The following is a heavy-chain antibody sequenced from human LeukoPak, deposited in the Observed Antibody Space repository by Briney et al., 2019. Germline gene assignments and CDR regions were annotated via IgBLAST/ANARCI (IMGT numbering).Heavy chain of an antibody. Sequence: GGSLRLSCAASGFTFSSYSMNWVRQAPGKGLEWVSSISSSSSYIYYADSVKGRFTISRDNAKNSLYLQMNSLRAEDTAVYYWASGMTLRSLEWLSSWGQGTLVTVSS. J-gene: IGHJ5*02. V-gene: IGHV3-21*01. CDR1: GFTFSSYS. CDR3: ASGMTLRSLEWLSS. D-gene: IGHD3-3*01. CDR2: ISSSSSYI.